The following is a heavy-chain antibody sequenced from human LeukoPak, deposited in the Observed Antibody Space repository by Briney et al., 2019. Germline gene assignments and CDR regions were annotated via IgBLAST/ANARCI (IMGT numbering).Heavy chain of an antibody. CDR3: ARHHRDGYTDP. D-gene: IGHD5-24*01. CDR1: GGSFSITNYY. V-gene: IGHV4-39*01. Sequence: SETLSLTCTVSGGSFSITNYYWSLSRPPPGKGLGWIVSIYYDGSTSSYPSLKSRVTISADTSKNQFSLKLSSVTAADTAVYFCARHHRDGYTDPWGQGILVTVSS. CDR2: IYYDGST. J-gene: IGHJ5*02.